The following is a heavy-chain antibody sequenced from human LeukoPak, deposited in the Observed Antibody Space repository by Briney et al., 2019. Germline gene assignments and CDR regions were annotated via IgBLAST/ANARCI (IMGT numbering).Heavy chain of an antibody. V-gene: IGHV4-30-2*01. CDR1: GGSISSGGYS. CDR2: IYHSGST. CDR3: ARGSSSAPDYYYYMDV. D-gene: IGHD6-6*01. J-gene: IGHJ6*03. Sequence: PSETLSLTCAVSGGSISSGGYSWSWIRQPPGKGLEWIGYIYHSGSTYYNPSLKSRVTISVDRSKNQFSLKLSSVTAADTAVYYCARGSSSAPDYYYYMDVWGKGTTVTVSS.